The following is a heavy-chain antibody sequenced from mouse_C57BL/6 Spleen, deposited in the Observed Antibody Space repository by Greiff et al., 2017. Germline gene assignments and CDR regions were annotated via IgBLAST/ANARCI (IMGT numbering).Heavy chain of an antibody. CDR2: INPGSGGT. CDR1: GYAFTNYL. CDR3: ARMGSGYVDWDWFAD. J-gene: IGHJ3*01. D-gene: IGHD1-1*01. Sequence: QVQLKESGAELVRPGTSVKVSCKASGYAFTNYLIEWVKQRPGQGLEWIGVINPGSGGTNYNEKFKGKATLTADKSSSTAYMQLSSLTSEDSAVYFGARMGSGYVDWDWFADWGQGTLVTVSA. V-gene: IGHV1-54*01.